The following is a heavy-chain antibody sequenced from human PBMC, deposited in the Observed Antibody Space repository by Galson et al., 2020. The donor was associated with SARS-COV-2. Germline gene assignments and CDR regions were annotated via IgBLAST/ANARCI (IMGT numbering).Heavy chain of an antibody. J-gene: IGHJ4*02. CDR2: VSGSGIST. D-gene: IGHD1-26*01. V-gene: IGHV3-23*01. CDR3: AKSRWEVGASFLTYCDY. Sequence: GGSLRLSCAASGFTFSIYAMTWVRQAPGKGLEWVSTVSGSGISTYCSDSVKGRFTISRDSSKNTLYLQMNSGRAEDTAVYYCAKSRWEVGASFLTYCDYWGQGTLDTVSS. CDR1: GFTFSIYA.